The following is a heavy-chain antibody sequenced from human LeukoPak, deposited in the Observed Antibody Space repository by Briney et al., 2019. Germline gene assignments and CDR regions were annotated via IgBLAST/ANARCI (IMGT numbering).Heavy chain of an antibody. CDR3: ARDSSLNPNWFDP. J-gene: IGHJ5*02. Sequence: PSETLSLTCAVYGGSFSGYYWSWIRQPPGKGLGWIGEINHSGSTNYNPSLKSRVTISVDTSKNQFSLKLSSVTAADTAVYYCARDSSLNPNWFDPWGQGTLVTVSS. CDR2: INHSGST. V-gene: IGHV4-34*01. CDR1: GGSFSGYY. D-gene: IGHD6-13*01.